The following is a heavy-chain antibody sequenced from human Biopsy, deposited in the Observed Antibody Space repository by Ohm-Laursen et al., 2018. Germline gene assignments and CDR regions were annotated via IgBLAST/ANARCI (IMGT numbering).Heavy chain of an antibody. CDR1: GYTFTGYH. CDR2: INAKTGDT. J-gene: IGHJ5*01. CDR3: TRGGYYYDSLAYYYWFDP. V-gene: IGHV1-2*02. Sequence: GASVKVSCKASGYTFTGYHVHWVRQAPGQGLEWMGWINAKTGDTNYAQKFQGRVTMTRDTSTSTAYVGLSSLRSDDAAVYYCTRGGYYYDSLAYYYWFDPWGQGTMVTVSS. D-gene: IGHD3-22*01.